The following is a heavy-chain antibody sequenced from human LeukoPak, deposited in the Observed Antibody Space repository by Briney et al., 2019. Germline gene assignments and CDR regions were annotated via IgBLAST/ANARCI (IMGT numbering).Heavy chain of an antibody. D-gene: IGHD6-13*01. V-gene: IGHV4-39*07. CDR2: IYDSGST. CDR3: ARVGRQAGHFDY. Sequence: SETLSLTCTVSGGSLRSSYYYWGWIRQPPGKGLEWIGSIYDSGSTYYNPSLKSRVTISVDTSKNQFSLKLSSVTAADTAVYYCARVGRQAGHFDYWGQGTLVTVSS. CDR1: GGSLRSSYYY. J-gene: IGHJ4*02.